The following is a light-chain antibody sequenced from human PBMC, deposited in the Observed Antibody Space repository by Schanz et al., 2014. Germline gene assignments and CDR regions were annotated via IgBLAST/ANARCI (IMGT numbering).Light chain of an antibody. Sequence: DIVMTQSPDSLAVSLGERVTINCKSSQSVLYSSHNKNYLAWYQHKPGQPPNLLIYWASTRESGVPDRFSGSGSGTDFTLTISSLQAEDVAVYYCQQYSSPYTFGQGTKLEI. CDR1: QSVLYSSHNKNY. V-gene: IGKV4-1*01. CDR2: WAS. CDR3: QQYSSPYT. J-gene: IGKJ2*01.